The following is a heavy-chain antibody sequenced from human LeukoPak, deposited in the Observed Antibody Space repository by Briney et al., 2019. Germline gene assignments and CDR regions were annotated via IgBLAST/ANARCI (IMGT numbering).Heavy chain of an antibody. D-gene: IGHD6-13*01. CDR3: ARGGYSSSWSQEHWFDP. J-gene: IGHJ5*02. Sequence: ASVEVTCKASGYTFTSYALSWVRQAPGQGLEWMGWINAYNGNANYAQILQGRVTMTTDTSTSTAYMELSRLRSDDTAVYYCARGGYSSSWSQEHWFDPWGQGTLVTVSS. CDR1: GYTFTSYA. V-gene: IGHV1-18*01. CDR2: INAYNGNA.